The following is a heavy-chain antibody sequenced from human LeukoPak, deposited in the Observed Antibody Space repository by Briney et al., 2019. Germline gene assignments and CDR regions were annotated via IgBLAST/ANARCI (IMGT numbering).Heavy chain of an antibody. CDR1: GFTFSDYY. CDR2: ISGSGGST. V-gene: IGHV3-23*01. Sequence: PGGSLRLSCAASGFTFSDYYMSWIRQAPGKGLEWVSAISGSGGSTYYADSVKGRFTISRDNSKNTLYLQMNSLRAEDTAVYYCAKLPITMVRGVMTAYYFDYWGQGTLVTVSS. J-gene: IGHJ4*02. CDR3: AKLPITMVRGVMTAYYFDY. D-gene: IGHD3-10*01.